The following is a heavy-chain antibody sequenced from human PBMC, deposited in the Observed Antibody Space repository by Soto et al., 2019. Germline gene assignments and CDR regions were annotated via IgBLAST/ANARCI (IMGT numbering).Heavy chain of an antibody. CDR1: GFTFSSYG. Sequence: GGSLRLSCAASGFTFSSYGMHWVRQAPGKGLEWVAVISYDGSNKYYGDSVNGRFTISRDNSKNTVYLQMNSLRVEDTAVYYCVKDHCGGDCYSEPYFDFWGRGSQVTVSS. CDR2: ISYDGSNK. D-gene: IGHD2-21*02. V-gene: IGHV3-30*18. CDR3: VKDHCGGDCYSEPYFDF. J-gene: IGHJ4*02.